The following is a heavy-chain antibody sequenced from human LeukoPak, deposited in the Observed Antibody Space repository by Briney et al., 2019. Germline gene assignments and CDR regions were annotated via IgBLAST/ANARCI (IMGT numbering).Heavy chain of an antibody. D-gene: IGHD3-10*01. V-gene: IGHV3-48*04. CDR3: ARLDYYGSGSYFDY. Sequence: PGRSLRLSCAASGFTFSSYGMHWVRQAPGKGLECVSYISSSGSTIYYADSVKGRFTISRDNARNSLYLQMNSLRAEDTAVYYCARLDYYGSGSYFDYWGQGTLVTVSS. CDR2: ISSSGSTI. J-gene: IGHJ4*02. CDR1: GFTFSSYG.